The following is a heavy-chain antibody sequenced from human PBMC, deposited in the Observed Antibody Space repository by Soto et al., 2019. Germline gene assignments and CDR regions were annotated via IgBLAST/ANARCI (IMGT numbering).Heavy chain of an antibody. CDR1: GGSISSGDYY. J-gene: IGHJ4*02. V-gene: IGHV4-30-4*01. CDR3: ASRGTTTYCSGGSCYARGFDY. CDR2: IYYSGST. Sequence: QVQLQESGPGLVKPSQTLSLTCTVSGGSISSGDYYWSWIRQPPGKGLEWIGYIYYSGSTYYNPSLRGRCTRSVDTSKNQSSLKLSSVTAADTAVYYCASRGTTTYCSGGSCYARGFDYWGQGTLVTVSS. D-gene: IGHD2-15*01.